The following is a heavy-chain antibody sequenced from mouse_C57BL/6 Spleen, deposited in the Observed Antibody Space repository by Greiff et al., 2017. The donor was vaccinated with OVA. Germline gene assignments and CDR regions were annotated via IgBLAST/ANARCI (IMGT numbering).Heavy chain of an antibody. J-gene: IGHJ1*03. D-gene: IGHD1-1*01. CDR3: ARGGYGSSLDWYFDV. CDR1: GYTFTSYG. Sequence: QVQLKESGAELARPGASVKLSCKASGYTFTSYGISWVKQRTGQGLEWIGEIYPRSGNTYYNEKFKGKATLTADKSSSTAYMELRSLTSEDSAVYFCARGGYGSSLDWYFDVWGTGTTVTVSS. CDR2: IYPRSGNT. V-gene: IGHV1-81*01.